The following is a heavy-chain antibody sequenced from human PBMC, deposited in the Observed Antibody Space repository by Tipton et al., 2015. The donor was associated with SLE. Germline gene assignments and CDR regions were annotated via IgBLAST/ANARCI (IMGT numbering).Heavy chain of an antibody. J-gene: IGHJ3*02. CDR3: ARGVIQLWLKGGPDI. CDR1: GGSFSGYY. CDR2: IYYTGTT. D-gene: IGHD5-18*01. V-gene: IGHV4-59*01. Sequence: TLSLTCAVYGGSFSGYYWSWIRQHPWKGLEWIGYIYYTGTTNYTPSLKSRVTISVDTSKNQFSLKLSSVTDADTAGYYCARGVIQLWLKGGPDIWGRGTMVTVAS.